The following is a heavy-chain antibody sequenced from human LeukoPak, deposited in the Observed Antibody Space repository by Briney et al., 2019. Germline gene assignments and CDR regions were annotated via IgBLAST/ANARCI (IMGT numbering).Heavy chain of an antibody. V-gene: IGHV3-15*01. D-gene: IGHD6-19*01. CDR3: TTDFPRWIAVAVDY. Sequence: AGGSLRLSCAASGFTFSNAWMSWVRQAPGKGLEWVGRIKSKTDGGTTDYAAPVKGRFTISRDDSKNTLYLQMNSLKTEDTAVYYCTTDFPRWIAVAVDYWGQGTLIIVSS. CDR1: GFTFSNAW. CDR2: IKSKTDGGTT. J-gene: IGHJ4*02.